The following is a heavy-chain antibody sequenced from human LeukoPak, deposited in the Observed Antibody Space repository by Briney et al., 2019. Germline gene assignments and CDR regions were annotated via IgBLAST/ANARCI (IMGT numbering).Heavy chain of an antibody. CDR1: GFTFSSYW. D-gene: IGHD1-26*01. J-gene: IGHJ5*02. CDR2: INSDGSST. V-gene: IGHV3-74*01. Sequence: GGSLRLSCAASGFTFSSYWMHWVRQAPGKGLAWISRINSDGSSTTYADSVKGRFTISRDNVKNTLYLQMNNLRAEDTAVYYCVRLSWELGDGGVTWGQGTLVTVSS. CDR3: VRLSWELGDGGVT.